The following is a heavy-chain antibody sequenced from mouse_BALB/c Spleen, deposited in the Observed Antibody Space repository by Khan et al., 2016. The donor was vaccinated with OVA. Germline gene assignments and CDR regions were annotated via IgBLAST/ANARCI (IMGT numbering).Heavy chain of an antibody. CDR2: INPSNGYT. CDR1: GYTFTTYT. CDR3: AREGAYYRSDDWLSY. V-gene: IGHV1-4*01. D-gene: IGHD2-14*01. Sequence: QVQLQQSGAELARPGASVKMSCKASGYTFTTYTMHWVQQRPGQGLEWIGYINPSNGYTNYKQKFKDKSTLTADKSSSTAYMQLSILTSDYSAVYYCAREGAYYRSDDWLSYWGQGTLVTVSA. J-gene: IGHJ3*01.